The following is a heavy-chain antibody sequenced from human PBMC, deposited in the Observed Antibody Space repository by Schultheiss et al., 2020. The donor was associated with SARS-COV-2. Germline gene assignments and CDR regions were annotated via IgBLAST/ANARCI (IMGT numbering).Heavy chain of an antibody. CDR2: INHSGST. V-gene: IGHV4-34*01. CDR3: ARGNYFDY. CDR1: GGSFSGYY. Sequence: SETLSLTCAVYGGSFSGYYWSWIRQPPGKGLEWVGEINHSGSTNYNPSLKSRVTISVDTSKNQFSLKLSSVTAADTAVYYCARGNYFDYWGQGTLVTVSS. J-gene: IGHJ4*02.